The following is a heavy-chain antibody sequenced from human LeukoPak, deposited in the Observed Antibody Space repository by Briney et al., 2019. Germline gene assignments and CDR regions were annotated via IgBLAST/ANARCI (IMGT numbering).Heavy chain of an antibody. V-gene: IGHV1-24*01. CDR2: FDPEDGET. D-gene: IGHD3-22*01. J-gene: IGHJ4*02. Sequence: ASVKVSCKVSGYTLTELSMHWVRQAPGKGLEWMGGFDPEDGETIYAQKFQGRVTMTEDTSTDTAYMELSSLRSEDTAVYYCATPPSGYSPYYFDYWGQGTLVTVSS. CDR3: ATPPSGYSPYYFDY. CDR1: GYTLTELS.